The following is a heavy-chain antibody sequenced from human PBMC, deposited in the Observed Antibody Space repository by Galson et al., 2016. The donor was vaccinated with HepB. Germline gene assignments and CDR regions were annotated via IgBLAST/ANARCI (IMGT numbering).Heavy chain of an antibody. V-gene: IGHV4-61*01. Sequence: ETLSLTCSVSGGSVRSGNHYWSWIRQPPGKGLEWIAFIYYNGNTQYNPSLKSRVAISIDLSKNQFSLNLTSVTAADTAVYYCARDCGPRGVITGVGWFDPWGQGTLVTVSS. CDR1: GGSVRSGNHY. CDR3: ARDCGPRGVITGVGWFDP. CDR2: IYYNGNT. D-gene: IGHD3-10*01. J-gene: IGHJ5*02.